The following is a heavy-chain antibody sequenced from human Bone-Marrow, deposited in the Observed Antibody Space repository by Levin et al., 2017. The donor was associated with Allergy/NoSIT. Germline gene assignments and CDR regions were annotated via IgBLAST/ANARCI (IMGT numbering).Heavy chain of an antibody. V-gene: IGHV3-30*18. CDR3: AQDYMVRGLTATGYGMDV. Sequence: PGGSLRLSCAASGFIFSAYGIHWVRQAPGKGLEWVAVISYDGNSKFYGDSVKGRFTISRDNSKNTVLLQMNSLRVEDTAVYYCAQDYMVRGLTATGYGMDVWGPGTTVIV. J-gene: IGHJ6*02. CDR1: GFIFSAYG. D-gene: IGHD3-10*01. CDR2: ISYDGNSK.